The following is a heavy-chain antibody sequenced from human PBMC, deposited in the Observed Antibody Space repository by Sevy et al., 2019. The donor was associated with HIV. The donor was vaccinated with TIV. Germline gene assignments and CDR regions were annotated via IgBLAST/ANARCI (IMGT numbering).Heavy chain of an antibody. CDR2: ISFDATNK. CDR3: ALERLSSDVAEYFQN. V-gene: IGHV3-30-3*01. D-gene: IGHD1-1*01. CDR1: GFTFNRYS. Sequence: GGSLRLSCAASGFTFNRYSMHWVRQAPGRGLEWVATISFDATNKHYADSVKGGFTISRDNFQNSLYLQLNSLRPEDTAVYYCALERLSSDVAEYFQNWGQGTLVTVSS. J-gene: IGHJ1*01.